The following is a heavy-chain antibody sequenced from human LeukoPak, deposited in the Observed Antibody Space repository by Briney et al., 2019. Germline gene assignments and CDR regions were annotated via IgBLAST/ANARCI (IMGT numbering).Heavy chain of an antibody. CDR2: ISSSGSTI. D-gene: IGHD3-22*01. J-gene: IGHJ4*02. Sequence: GGSLRLSCAASVFTFSDYYMSWIRQAPGKGLEWVSYISSSGSTIYYADSVKGRFTISRDNAKNSLYLQMNSLRAEDTAVYCCARRGHYDTLAYGYWGQGTLVTVSS. V-gene: IGHV3-11*04. CDR1: VFTFSDYY. CDR3: ARRGHYDTLAYGY.